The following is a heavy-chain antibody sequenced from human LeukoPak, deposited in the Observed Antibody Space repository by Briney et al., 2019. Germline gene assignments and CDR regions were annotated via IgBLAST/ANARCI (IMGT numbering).Heavy chain of an antibody. Sequence: SETLSLTCAVYGGSFSGYYWSWIRQPPGKGLEWIGEINHSGSTNYNPSLKSRVTISVDTSKNQFSLKLSSVTAADTAVYYCARTSDYYYYMDVWGKGTTVTVSS. J-gene: IGHJ6*03. CDR2: INHSGST. V-gene: IGHV4-34*01. CDR3: ARTSDYYYYMDV. CDR1: GGSFSGYY.